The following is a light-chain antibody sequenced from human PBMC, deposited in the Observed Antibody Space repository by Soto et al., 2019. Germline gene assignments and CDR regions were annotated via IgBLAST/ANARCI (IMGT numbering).Light chain of an antibody. CDR2: EVN. J-gene: IGLJ1*01. V-gene: IGLV2-14*01. CDR1: SSDIGYYDY. CDR3: SSHSSSSAYYV. Sequence: QSALTQPASVSGSPGQSITISCTGTSSDIGYYDYVSWYQHHSGKDPKLIIYEVNNRPSGVSNRFSGSKSVNTASLTISGLQAEDDADYYCSSHSSSSAYYVFGTGTKLTVL.